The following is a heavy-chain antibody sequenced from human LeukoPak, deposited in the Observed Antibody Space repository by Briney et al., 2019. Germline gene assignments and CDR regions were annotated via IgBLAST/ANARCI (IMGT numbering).Heavy chain of an antibody. CDR1: GGTFSSYA. D-gene: IGHD6-13*01. V-gene: IGHV1-69*13. J-gene: IGHJ4*02. Sequence: SVKVSCKASGGTFSSYAISWVRQAPGQGLEWMGGIIPIFGTANYAQKFQGRVTIAADESTSTAYMELSSLRSEDTAVYCCARGPLYSSSWSTPHYFDYWGQGTLVTVSS. CDR3: ARGPLYSSSWSTPHYFDY. CDR2: IIPIFGTA.